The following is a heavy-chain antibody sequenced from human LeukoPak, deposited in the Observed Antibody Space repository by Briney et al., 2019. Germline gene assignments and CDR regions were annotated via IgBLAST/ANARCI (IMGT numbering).Heavy chain of an antibody. J-gene: IGHJ4*02. D-gene: IGHD2-15*01. Sequence: PGGSLRLSCAASGFSFSSYSMYWVRQAPGKGLEWISYISSGSSTIFYADSVKGRFTISRDNAKNSLYLQMNSLRAEGTAVYYCASDCSGGSLRYWGQGTLVTVSS. CDR2: ISSGSSTI. CDR3: ASDCSGGSLRY. V-gene: IGHV3-48*01. CDR1: GFSFSSYS.